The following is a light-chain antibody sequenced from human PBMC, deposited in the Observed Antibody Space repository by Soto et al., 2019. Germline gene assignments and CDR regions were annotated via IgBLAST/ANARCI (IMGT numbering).Light chain of an antibody. V-gene: IGLV1-47*01. Sequence: QSVLTQPPSASVNPGQRLTISCSGSTSNILRNYVYWYRQLPGTAPRLLISMNDQRPSGVPDRFSGSKSGTSASLAISGLRAEDEADYYCASWDDILSGYVFGTGTKLTVL. CDR1: TSNILRNY. J-gene: IGLJ1*01. CDR2: MND. CDR3: ASWDDILSGYV.